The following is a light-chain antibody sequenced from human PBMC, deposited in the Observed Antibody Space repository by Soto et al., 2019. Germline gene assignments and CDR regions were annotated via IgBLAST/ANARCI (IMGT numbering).Light chain of an antibody. CDR2: DAS. CDR3: QQYNNWPPDGT. V-gene: IGKV3D-15*01. Sequence: EIVMTQSPATLSVSPGERATLSCRASQSVSSNLAWYQQKPGQAPRLLIFDASTRATGIPDRFSGSGSGTDFNLTINRLDPADFAVYYCQQYNNWPPDGTFGQGTKVDIK. J-gene: IGKJ1*01. CDR1: QSVSSN.